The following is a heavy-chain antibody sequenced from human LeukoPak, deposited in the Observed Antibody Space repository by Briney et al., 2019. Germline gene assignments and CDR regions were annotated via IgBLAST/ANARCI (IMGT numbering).Heavy chain of an antibody. V-gene: IGHV3-23*01. CDR1: GFTFSSYA. CDR3: AQEGEWTTTVCPFDY. Sequence: PGGSLRLSCAASGFTFSSYAMSWVRQAPGKGLEWVSGISGSGGSTYYADSVKGRFTISRDNSKNTLYLQMSSLRAEDTAVYYCAQEGEWTTTVCPFDYWGQGTLVTVSS. CDR2: ISGSGGST. D-gene: IGHD4-17*01. J-gene: IGHJ4*02.